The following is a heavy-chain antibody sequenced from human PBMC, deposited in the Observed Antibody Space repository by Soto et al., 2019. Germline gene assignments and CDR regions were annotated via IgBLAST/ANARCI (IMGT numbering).Heavy chain of an antibody. V-gene: IGHV1-69*01. CDR1: GDTFNSYA. J-gene: IGHJ4*02. CDR3: ARVPGTMVRGHYFDQ. CDR2: IIPAFGTA. D-gene: IGHD3-10*01. Sequence: QVQLVQSGAEVRKPGSSVKVSCQASGDTFNSYAINWVRQATGQGLEFMGGIIPAFGTANYAQKFQGRVTITADDSTSTAYMELGSLSSEDKAIYYCARVPGTMVRGHYFDQWVQGTLVTVSS.